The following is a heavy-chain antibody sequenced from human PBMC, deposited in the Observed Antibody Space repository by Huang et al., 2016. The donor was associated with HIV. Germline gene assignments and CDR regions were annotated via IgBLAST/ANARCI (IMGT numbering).Heavy chain of an antibody. CDR3: ARGLGRTRRFDY. D-gene: IGHD2-2*01. J-gene: IGHJ4*02. CDR1: GYTFSSYD. V-gene: IGHV1-8*01. Sequence: QVQLVQSGADVRKPGASVKVSCKASGYTFSSYDLNWVRQAPGQGLEGMGWMKPNSGNTGYARKFKGRVAMTRNTSMTTAYMELRSLRSDDTAVYFCARGLGRTRRFDYWGQGALVNVYS. CDR2: MKPNSGNT.